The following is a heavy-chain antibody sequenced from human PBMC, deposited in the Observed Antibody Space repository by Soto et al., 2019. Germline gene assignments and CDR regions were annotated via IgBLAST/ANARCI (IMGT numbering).Heavy chain of an antibody. D-gene: IGHD1-26*01. J-gene: IGHJ4*02. CDR1: GFTFSSYE. Sequence: GGSLRLSCAASGFTFSSYEMNWVRQAPGKGLEWVSYISSSGSTIYYADSVKGRFTISRDNAKNSLYLQMNSLRAEDTAVYYCARDPPSGSYYFFDYWGQGTLVTVSS. CDR3: ARDPPSGSYYFFDY. CDR2: ISSSGSTI. V-gene: IGHV3-48*03.